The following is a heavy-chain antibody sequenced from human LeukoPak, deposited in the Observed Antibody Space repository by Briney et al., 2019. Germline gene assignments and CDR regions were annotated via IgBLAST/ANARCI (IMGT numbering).Heavy chain of an antibody. Sequence: GGSLRLSCAAFGFTFSSYAMSWVRQAPGKGLEWVSAISGSGGSTYYADSVKGRSTISRDNSKNTLYLQMNSLRAEDTAVYYCAKGRGPYYDSSGYMFDPWGQGTLVTVSS. V-gene: IGHV3-23*01. CDR3: AKGRGPYYDSSGYMFDP. CDR1: GFTFSSYA. J-gene: IGHJ5*02. CDR2: ISGSGGST. D-gene: IGHD3-22*01.